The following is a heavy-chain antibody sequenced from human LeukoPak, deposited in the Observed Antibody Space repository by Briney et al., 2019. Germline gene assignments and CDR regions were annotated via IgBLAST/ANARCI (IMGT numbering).Heavy chain of an antibody. J-gene: IGHJ4*02. Sequence: GGSLRLSCAASGFTVSSNYMSWVRQAPGKGLEWVSVIYSGGSTYYADSVKGRFTISRDNSKNTLYLQMSSLRAEDTAVYYCARDHFDFWSGYYPYYSDYWGQGTLVTVSS. CDR2: IYSGGST. CDR1: GFTVSSNY. D-gene: IGHD3-3*01. V-gene: IGHV3-66*02. CDR3: ARDHFDFWSGYYPYYSDY.